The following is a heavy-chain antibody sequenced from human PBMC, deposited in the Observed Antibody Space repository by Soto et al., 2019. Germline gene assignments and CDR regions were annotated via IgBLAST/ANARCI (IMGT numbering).Heavy chain of an antibody. CDR2: INYSGST. Sequence: QGHLQQWGAGLLKPSETLSLTCAVYGGPFSDYYWSWVRQPPGKGLEWIAEINYSGSTRYNPSLMSRATISSDTSKNQVSLNLSSVTAADTAVYYGVIYADSGWYFNPWGRGTLVTVSS. CDR3: VIYADSGWYFNP. J-gene: IGHJ2*01. V-gene: IGHV4-34*01. D-gene: IGHD4-17*01. CDR1: GGPFSDYY.